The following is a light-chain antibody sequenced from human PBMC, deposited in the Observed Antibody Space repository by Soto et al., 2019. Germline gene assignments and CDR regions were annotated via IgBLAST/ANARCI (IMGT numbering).Light chain of an antibody. CDR2: EVT. Sequence: QSALTQPASASGSPGQSVAISCSGSSCDVGANNYVSWYQQLPGQAPKLMISEVTNRPSGVSDRFSGSKSGNAASLTISGRYAEDEVYYYCRSFNSIFTFVFGTGTKLTVL. J-gene: IGLJ1*01. CDR1: SCDVGANNY. CDR3: RSFNSIFTFV. V-gene: IGLV2-14*01.